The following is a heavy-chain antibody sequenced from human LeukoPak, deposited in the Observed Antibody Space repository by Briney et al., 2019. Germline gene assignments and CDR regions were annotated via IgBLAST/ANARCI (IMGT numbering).Heavy chain of an antibody. CDR3: AGYGDYADY. J-gene: IGHJ4*02. D-gene: IGHD4-17*01. CDR1: GGSISSYY. Sequence: NTSETLSLTCTVSGGSISSYYWSWIRQPPGKGLEWIGYIYYSGSTNYNPSLKSRVTISVDTSKNQFSLKLSSVTAADTAVYYCAGYGDYADYWGQGTLVTVSS. CDR2: IYYSGST. V-gene: IGHV4-59*01.